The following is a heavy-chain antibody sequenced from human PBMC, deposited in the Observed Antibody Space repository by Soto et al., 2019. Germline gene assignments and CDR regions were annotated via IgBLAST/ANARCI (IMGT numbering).Heavy chain of an antibody. J-gene: IGHJ4*02. V-gene: IGHV3-74*01. CDR1: GFTFSSYW. CDR3: ARFRGSGWVPDFDY. CDR2: INSDGSST. D-gene: IGHD6-19*01. Sequence: EVQLVESGGGLVQPGGSLRLSCAASGFTFSSYWMHWVRQAPGKGLVWVSRINSDGSSTSYADTVKGRFTISRDNAKNTLYLQMNSLRAEDTAVYYCARFRGSGWVPDFDYWGQGTLVTVSS.